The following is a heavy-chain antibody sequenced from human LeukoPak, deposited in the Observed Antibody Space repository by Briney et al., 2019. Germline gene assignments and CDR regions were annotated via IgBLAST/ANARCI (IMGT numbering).Heavy chain of an antibody. CDR2: INPDSGGT. Sequence: GASVKVSCKASGYSFSDYYMHWVRQAPGQGLEWMGWINPDSGGTKYAQKFQGRVTMTRDTSISTAYMELNRLRSDDTAVYYCARHYRDYSGQGTLVTVSS. CDR1: GYSFSDYY. J-gene: IGHJ4*02. V-gene: IGHV1-2*02. CDR3: ARHYRDY. D-gene: IGHD1-14*01.